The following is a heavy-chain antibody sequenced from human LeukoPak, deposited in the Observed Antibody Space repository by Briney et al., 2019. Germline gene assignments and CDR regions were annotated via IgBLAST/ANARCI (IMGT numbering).Heavy chain of an antibody. J-gene: IGHJ3*01. CDR2: ITGSSDYA. V-gene: IGHV3-11*05. CDR1: GGSVSSASYY. Sequence: LSLTCTVSGGSVSSASYYWSWVRQAPGKGLEWLSYITGSSDYANYADSVKGRFTISRDNAKNSLYLQMNSLRAEDTAVYYCTRVGYYDFWGQGTMVTVSS. D-gene: IGHD3-10*01. CDR3: TRVGYYDF.